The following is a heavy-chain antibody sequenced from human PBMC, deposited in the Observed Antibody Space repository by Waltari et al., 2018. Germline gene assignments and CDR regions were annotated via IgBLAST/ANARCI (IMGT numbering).Heavy chain of an antibody. J-gene: IGHJ6*02. CDR3: ARDAGRGGSENYYYYSMDV. Sequence: EVKLVESGGGLVKPGGSLRLSCAASGFTFSDYRMNWVRRGPGKWLELVCSITYISPSTYDAAAVRGRFTISRDNAENSLFLQVDNLSAEDTAVYYCARDAGRGGSENYYYYSMDVWGQGTTVTVSS. D-gene: IGHD3-10*01. CDR1: GFTFSDYR. CDR2: ITYISPST. V-gene: IGHV3-21*01.